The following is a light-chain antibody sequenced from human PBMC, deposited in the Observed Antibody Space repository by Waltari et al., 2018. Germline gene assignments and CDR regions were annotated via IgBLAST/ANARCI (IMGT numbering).Light chain of an antibody. V-gene: IGKV2-40*01. J-gene: IGKJ3*01. Sequence: EIVMTQTPLSLAITPGEPASISCRSSQSLLHSNGHTYLHWYLQKPGQSPQLLIYGGSNRASGVPDRFSGSGSVTDFTLKISKVEAEDVGVYYCVQAVELFTFGPGTKLDIK. CDR1: QSLLHSNGHTY. CDR2: GGS. CDR3: VQAVELFT.